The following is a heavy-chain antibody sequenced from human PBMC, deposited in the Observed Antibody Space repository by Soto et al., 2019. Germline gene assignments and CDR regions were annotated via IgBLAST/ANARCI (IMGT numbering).Heavy chain of an antibody. V-gene: IGHV3-7*01. J-gene: IGHJ4*01. CDR3: VSWDDIVVSND. Sequence: EIQVVESGGGLVQHGGSLRLSCAASGFIFSDNWMSSLRQAPGKGLEWVAHINQNGSKTLYVDSVKGPFTISRDKGSLYLQMNSLRVDDTALYYCVSWDDIVVSNDWGYGSLFTVSS. CDR2: INQNGSKT. D-gene: IGHD5-12*01. CDR1: GFIFSDNW.